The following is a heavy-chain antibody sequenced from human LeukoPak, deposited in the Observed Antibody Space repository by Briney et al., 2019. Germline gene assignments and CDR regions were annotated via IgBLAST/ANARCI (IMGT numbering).Heavy chain of an antibody. J-gene: IGHJ4*02. V-gene: IGHV1-18*01. Sequence: GASVKVSCKASGYSLTSYGISWVRQAPGQGLEWMGWISAYIGNRSYAQKFQGRVTMTTDTSTSTAYMELTSLRSDDTAVYYCARDTPDWSYGQSIYYFDYWGQGTLVTVSS. CDR2: ISAYIGNR. CDR3: ARDTPDWSYGQSIYYFDY. CDR1: GYSLTSYG. D-gene: IGHD3-16*01.